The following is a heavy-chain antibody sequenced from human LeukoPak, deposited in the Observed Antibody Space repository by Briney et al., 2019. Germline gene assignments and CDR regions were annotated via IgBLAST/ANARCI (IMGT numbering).Heavy chain of an antibody. J-gene: IGHJ5*02. CDR1: GFTFTSDA. CDR3: AKCSTSAYTTGWCNWIDP. CDR2: TVSRGTT. Sequence: GGSLRLSCVASGFTFTSDAMNWVRQAPGKGLEWVSSTVSRGTTQDADSVKGRFTVSRDTSKNTLYLQMNSLRADDTAVYYCAKCSTSAYTTGWCNWIDPWGQGTLVTVSS. V-gene: IGHV3-23*01. D-gene: IGHD6-19*01.